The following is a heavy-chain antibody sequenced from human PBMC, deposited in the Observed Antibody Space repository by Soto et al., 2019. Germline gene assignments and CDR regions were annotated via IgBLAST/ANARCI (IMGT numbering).Heavy chain of an antibody. CDR1: GYTFTNDY. V-gene: IGHV1-46*01. D-gene: IGHD6-13*01. CDR3: AREAGTSFVNWFDP. Sequence: GASVKVSCKASGYTFTNDYMHWVRQAPGQGLEWMGIINPSTGTTSYAQKLQGRVTMTTDTSTSTAYMELRSLRSDDTAVYYCAREAGTSFVNWFDPWGQGTLVTVSS. CDR2: INPSTGTT. J-gene: IGHJ5*02.